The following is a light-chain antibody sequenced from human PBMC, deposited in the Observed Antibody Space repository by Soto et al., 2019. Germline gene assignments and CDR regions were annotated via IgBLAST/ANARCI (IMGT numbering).Light chain of an antibody. CDR3: QQTYNTPWT. CDR2: IAT. Sequence: DIQMTQSPSSLSASVGDGVTITCRASQHISSYLNWYQQKRGKAPKLLIYIATTLQSGVPSRFSGSGSGTDFSLTIRSFPPEPLEPSHFQQTYNTPWTFGQGTMVDIK. J-gene: IGKJ1*01. V-gene: IGKV1-39*01. CDR1: QHISSY.